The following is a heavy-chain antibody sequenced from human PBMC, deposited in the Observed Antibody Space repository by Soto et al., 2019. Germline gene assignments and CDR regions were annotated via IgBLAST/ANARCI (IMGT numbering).Heavy chain of an antibody. CDR3: ATSAAAPGNY. J-gene: IGHJ4*02. CDR1: GFTFSSFW. CDR2: IKQDGSDK. V-gene: IGHV3-7*01. Sequence: GGSLRLSCAASGFTFSSFWMSWVRQAPGKGLEWVANIKQDGSDKYYVDSVKDRFTSARDNAKNSLYLQMNSLRAEDTAVYYCATSAAAPGNYWGQGTLVTVSS. D-gene: IGHD6-13*01.